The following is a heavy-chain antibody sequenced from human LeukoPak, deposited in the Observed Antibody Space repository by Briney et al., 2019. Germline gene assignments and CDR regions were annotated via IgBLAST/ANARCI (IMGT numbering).Heavy chain of an antibody. V-gene: IGHV3-66*01. CDR3: ARDHRGLSSGWYPRDSQYYGMDV. CDR2: LYGGGST. D-gene: IGHD6-19*01. CDR1: GFTVSSNY. Sequence: PGGSLRLSCAASGFTVSSNYMSWVRQAPGKGLEWVSVLYGGGSTYYADSVKVRFTISRDNSKNTLFLQMSSLRAEDTAVYYCARDHRGLSSGWYPRDSQYYGMDVWGQGTTVTVSS. J-gene: IGHJ6*02.